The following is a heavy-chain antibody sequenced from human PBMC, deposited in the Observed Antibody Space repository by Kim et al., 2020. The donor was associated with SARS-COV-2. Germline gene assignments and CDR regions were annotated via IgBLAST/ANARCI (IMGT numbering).Heavy chain of an antibody. J-gene: IGHJ4*02. Sequence: NTKDSQKFHGRVTITRDTSARTSYMELSSLISEDTAVYYCARDEGGPLEYWGQGTLVTVSS. CDR3: ARDEGGPLEY. CDR2: NT. V-gene: IGHV1-3*01. D-gene: IGHD3-16*01.